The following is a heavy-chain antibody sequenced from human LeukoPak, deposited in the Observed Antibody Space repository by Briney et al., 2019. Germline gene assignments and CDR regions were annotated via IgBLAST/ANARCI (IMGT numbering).Heavy chain of an antibody. V-gene: IGHV4-59*08. Sequence: PSETLSLTCTVSGGPISSYYWSWIRQPPGKGLEWIGYIYYSGSTNYNPSLKSRVTISVDTSKNQFSLKLSSVTAADTAVYYCARLVDTAHFDYWGQGTLVTVSS. J-gene: IGHJ4*02. D-gene: IGHD5-18*01. CDR1: GGPISSYY. CDR3: ARLVDTAHFDY. CDR2: IYYSGST.